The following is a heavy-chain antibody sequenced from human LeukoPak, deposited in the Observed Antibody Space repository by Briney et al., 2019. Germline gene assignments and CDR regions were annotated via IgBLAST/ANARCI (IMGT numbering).Heavy chain of an antibody. CDR3: ATIMRGSSTFDY. Sequence: AGGSLRLSCAASGFTFSSYDIHWVRQATGKGLEWVSAIGTAGDTYYPGSVKGRFTISRENPKNSLYLQMNSLRAGDTAVYYCATIMRGSSTFDYWGQGTLVTVSS. CDR1: GFTFSSYD. V-gene: IGHV3-13*01. J-gene: IGHJ4*02. CDR2: IGTAGDT. D-gene: IGHD1-26*01.